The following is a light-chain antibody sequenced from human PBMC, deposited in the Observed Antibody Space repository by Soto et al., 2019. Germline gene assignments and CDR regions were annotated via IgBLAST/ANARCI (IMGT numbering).Light chain of an antibody. CDR1: QSVRGN. V-gene: IGKV3-15*01. CDR3: QQYYDWPIT. Sequence: EIVMTQSPATLSVSPGERATLSCGASQSVRGNLAWYQQKPGQAPRLLIYGASTRATGIPARFSGSGSGTEFTLTISSLKSEDFAVYYCQQYYDWPITFGQGTRLEIK. CDR2: GAS. J-gene: IGKJ5*01.